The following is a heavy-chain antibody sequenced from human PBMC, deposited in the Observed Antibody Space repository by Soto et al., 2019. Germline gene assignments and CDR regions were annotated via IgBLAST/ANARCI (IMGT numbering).Heavy chain of an antibody. V-gene: IGHV1-46*01. CDR3: ASRLPDRPGPIFVPFDY. D-gene: IGHD3-3*02. J-gene: IGHJ4*02. CDR1: GYTFTSYY. Sequence: GASVKVSCKASGYTFTSYYMHWVRQAPGQGLEWMGIINPSGGSTSYAQKFQGRVTMTRDTSTSTVYMELSSLRSEDTAVYSCASRLPDRPGPIFVPFDYWGEGALAPASS. CDR2: INPSGGST.